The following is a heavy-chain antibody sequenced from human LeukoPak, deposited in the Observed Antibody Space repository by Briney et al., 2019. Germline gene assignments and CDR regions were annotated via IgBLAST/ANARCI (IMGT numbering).Heavy chain of an antibody. J-gene: IGHJ4*02. V-gene: IGHV3-53*01. D-gene: IGHD6-19*01. CDR2: IYSGGST. CDR1: GFTDY. CDR3: AGVSFSSGWYRDY. Sequence: GGSLRLSCAASGFTDYMTWVRQAPGKGLEWVSVIYSGGSTYYATSVKGRFSVSRDNSKNTVYLQMNSLRAEDTAVYYCAGVSFSSGWYRDYWGQGTLVTVSS.